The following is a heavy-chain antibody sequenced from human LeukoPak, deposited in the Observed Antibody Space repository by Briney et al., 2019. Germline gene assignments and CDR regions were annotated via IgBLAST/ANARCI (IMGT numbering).Heavy chain of an antibody. CDR3: ATHLIRGYSGYDYGY. CDR1: GGTFSSYA. Sequence: SVKVSCKASGGTFSSYAISWVRQAPGQGLEWMGGIIPIFGTANYAQKFQGRVTITADESTSTAYMELSSLRSEDTAVYYCATHLIRGYSGYDYGYWGQGTLVTVSS. J-gene: IGHJ4*02. V-gene: IGHV1-69*13. CDR2: IIPIFGTA. D-gene: IGHD5-12*01.